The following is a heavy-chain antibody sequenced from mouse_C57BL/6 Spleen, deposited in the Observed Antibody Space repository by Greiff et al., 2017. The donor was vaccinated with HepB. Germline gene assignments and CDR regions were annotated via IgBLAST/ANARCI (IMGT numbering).Heavy chain of an antibody. Sequence: EVQLQQSGPGLVKPSQTVFLTCTVTGISITTGNYRWSWIRQFPGNKLEWIGYIYYSGTITYNPSLTSRTTITRDTPKNQFFLEMNSLTAEDTATYYCARDGGLSYYAMDYWGQGTSVTVSS. CDR3: ARDGGLSYYAMDY. J-gene: IGHJ4*01. D-gene: IGHD3-1*01. CDR1: GISITTGNYR. V-gene: IGHV3-5*01. CDR2: IYYSGTI.